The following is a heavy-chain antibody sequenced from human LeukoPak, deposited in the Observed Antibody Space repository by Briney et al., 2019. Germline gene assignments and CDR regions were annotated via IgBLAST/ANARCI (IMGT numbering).Heavy chain of an antibody. CDR2: ISYDGTNK. J-gene: IGHJ6*03. D-gene: IGHD2-15*01. Sequence: GRSLRLSCTASRFTFSRCGMHWVRQAPGKGLEWVAVISYDGTNKYYSDSVKGRFTISRDNSKNTLYLQMNSVRAEDTAVYYCVKDQAYCTGGNCYYYFYYLDVWGKGTTVTVSS. V-gene: IGHV3-30*18. CDR3: VKDQAYCTGGNCYYYFYYLDV. CDR1: RFTFSRCG.